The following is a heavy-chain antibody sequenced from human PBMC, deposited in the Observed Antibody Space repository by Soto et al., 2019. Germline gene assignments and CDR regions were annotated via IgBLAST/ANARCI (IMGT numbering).Heavy chain of an antibody. CDR3: ARGSRYSGSYSALWYYGMDV. D-gene: IGHD1-26*01. J-gene: IGHJ6*02. CDR1: GGTFSSYA. Sequence: GASVKVSCKASGGTFSSYAISWVRQAPGQGLEWMGGIIPIFGTANYAQKFQGRVTITADESTGTAYMELSSLRSEDTAVYYCARGSRYSGSYSALWYYGMDVWGQGTTVTVSS. CDR2: IIPIFGTA. V-gene: IGHV1-69*13.